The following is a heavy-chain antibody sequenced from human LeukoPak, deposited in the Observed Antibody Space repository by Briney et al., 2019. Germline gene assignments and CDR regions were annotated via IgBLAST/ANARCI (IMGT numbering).Heavy chain of an antibody. CDR1: GFTVSSNS. V-gene: IGHV3-53*01. CDR3: AKFMLRYDFDY. J-gene: IGHJ4*02. D-gene: IGHD3-9*01. Sequence: GGSLRLSCTVSGFTVSSNSMSWVRQAPGKGLEWVSFIYSGTIHYSDSVKGRFTISRDNSKNTLYLQMNSLRAEDTAVYYCAKFMLRYDFDYWGQGTLVTVSS. CDR2: IYSGTI.